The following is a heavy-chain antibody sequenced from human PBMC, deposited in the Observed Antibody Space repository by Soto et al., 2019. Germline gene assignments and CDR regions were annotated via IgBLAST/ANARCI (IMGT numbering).Heavy chain of an antibody. Sequence: ASVKVCCKDSVYTLTSYDIKWVRQANGQGLEWMGWMNPNSGNTGYAQKFQGRVTMTRNTSISTAYMELSSLRSEDTAVYYCAREGVITIFGVVITPDGGMDVWGQGTTVTVSS. CDR3: AREGVITIFGVVITPDGGMDV. J-gene: IGHJ6*02. D-gene: IGHD3-3*01. V-gene: IGHV1-8*01. CDR2: MNPNSGNT. CDR1: VYTLTSYD.